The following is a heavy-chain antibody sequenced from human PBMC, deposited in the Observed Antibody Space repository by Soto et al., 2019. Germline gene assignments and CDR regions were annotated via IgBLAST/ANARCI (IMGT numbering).Heavy chain of an antibody. D-gene: IGHD3-3*01. J-gene: IGHJ6*02. CDR2: ISGYNGDT. V-gene: IGHV1-18*04. Sequence: GASVKVPCKASGYPFTRYSIRWVRQAPGQGLEWMGWISGYNGDTEYSKNFQGRLTMTIDTSTTTASMELRSLRSDDTAVYYCARASLTIFGAPYGMDVWGQGTSVTVSS. CDR3: ARASLTIFGAPYGMDV. CDR1: GYPFTRYS.